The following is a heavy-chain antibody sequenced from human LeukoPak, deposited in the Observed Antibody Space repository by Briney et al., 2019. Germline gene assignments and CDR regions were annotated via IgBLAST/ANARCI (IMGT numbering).Heavy chain of an antibody. D-gene: IGHD6-13*01. CDR2: INHSGST. J-gene: IGHJ4*02. V-gene: IGHV4-34*01. CDR3: ARGTAPDTH. Sequence: SETLSLTCAVYGGSFSGYYWSWIRQPPGKGLEWIGEINHSGSTNYNPSLKSRVTISVDTSSNQFFLNLRSVTAADTAVYYCARGTAPDTHWGQGALVTVSS. CDR1: GGSFSGYY.